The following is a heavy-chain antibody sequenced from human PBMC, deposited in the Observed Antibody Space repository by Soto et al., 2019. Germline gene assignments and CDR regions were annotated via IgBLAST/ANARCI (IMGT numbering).Heavy chain of an antibody. CDR1: GGSVSSGNYY. Sequence: SETLSLTCTVSGGSVSSGNYYWSWIRQPPGKGLEWIGYFYYTGSTNYNPSLKSRVTISIDASQNQFSLRLSSVTAADTAVYYCARPTYNSGSPFDYWGQGTLVTVSS. CDR3: ARPTYNSGSPFDY. D-gene: IGHD1-20*01. J-gene: IGHJ4*02. V-gene: IGHV4-61*01. CDR2: FYYTGST.